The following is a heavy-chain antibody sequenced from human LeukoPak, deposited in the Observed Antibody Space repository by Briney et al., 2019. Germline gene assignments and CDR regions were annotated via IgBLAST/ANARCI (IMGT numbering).Heavy chain of an antibody. CDR2: ISGSGGST. CDR1: GFTFSSYA. J-gene: IGHJ4*02. D-gene: IGHD3-22*01. V-gene: IGHV3-23*01. CDR3: AGQDSSGYYYGGGYFDY. Sequence: GGSLRLSCAASGFTFSSYAMSWVRQAPRKGLEWVSAISGSGGSTYYADSVKGPFTISRDNSKNTLYLQMNSLGAEDTAVYYCAGQDSSGYYYGGGYFDYWGQGTLVTVSS.